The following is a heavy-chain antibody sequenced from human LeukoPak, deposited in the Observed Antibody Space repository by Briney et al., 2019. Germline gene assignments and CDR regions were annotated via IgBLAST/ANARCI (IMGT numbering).Heavy chain of an antibody. V-gene: IGHV3-7*03. CDR3: AGRGLMTSRDGYNSGYFDL. D-gene: IGHD5-24*01. Sequence: GSLRLSCAASEFTFSSYSMSWVRQAPGKGLEWVADIKQDGSEKYYVDSVKGRFTISRDNAKNSLYLQMNSLRAEDTAVYYCAGRGLMTSRDGYNSGYFDLWGRGTLVTVSS. CDR2: IKQDGSEK. CDR1: EFTFSSYS. J-gene: IGHJ2*01.